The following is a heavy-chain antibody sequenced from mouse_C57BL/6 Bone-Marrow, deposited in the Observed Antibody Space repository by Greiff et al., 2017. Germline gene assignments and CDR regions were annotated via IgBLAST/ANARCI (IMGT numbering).Heavy chain of an antibody. CDR1: GYTFTSYW. Sequence: QVQLKQPGAELVKPGASVKMSCKASGYTFTSYWITWVKQRPGQGLEWSGDIYPGSGSTNYNEKFKSKATLTVDTSSITAYMQLSSLTSEDSAVYYCASGAITTVVAHWYFDVWGTGTTVTVSS. CDR3: ASGAITTVVAHWYFDV. D-gene: IGHD1-1*01. V-gene: IGHV1-55*01. J-gene: IGHJ1*03. CDR2: IYPGSGST.